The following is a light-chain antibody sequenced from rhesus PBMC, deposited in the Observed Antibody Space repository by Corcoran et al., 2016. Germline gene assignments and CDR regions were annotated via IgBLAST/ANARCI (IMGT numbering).Light chain of an antibody. CDR2: KAS. CDR3: QHSYGIPFT. Sequence: DIQMTQSPSSLSASVGDRVTITCRASENVNNYVHWYQQKPGKAPNLLIYKASTLQSGVPSRFGGSGSGTDFTLPISSLQPEYFATYYCQHSYGIPFTFGPGTRLDI. V-gene: IGKV1-74*01. J-gene: IGKJ3*01. CDR1: ENVNNY.